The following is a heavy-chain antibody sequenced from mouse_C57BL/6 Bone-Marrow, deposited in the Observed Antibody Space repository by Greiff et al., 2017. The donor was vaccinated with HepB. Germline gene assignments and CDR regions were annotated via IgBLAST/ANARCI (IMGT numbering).Heavy chain of an antibody. CDR3: ARSSRQRRLRYYFDY. Sequence: EVKLVESGGGLVQPGGSLSLSCAASGFTFTDYYMSWVRQPPGKALEWLGFIRNKANGYTTEYSASVKGRFTISRDNSQSILYLQMNALRAEDSATYYCARSSRQRRLRYYFDYWGQGTTLTVSS. J-gene: IGHJ2*01. D-gene: IGHD3-2*02. V-gene: IGHV7-3*01. CDR1: GFTFTDYY. CDR2: IRNKANGYTT.